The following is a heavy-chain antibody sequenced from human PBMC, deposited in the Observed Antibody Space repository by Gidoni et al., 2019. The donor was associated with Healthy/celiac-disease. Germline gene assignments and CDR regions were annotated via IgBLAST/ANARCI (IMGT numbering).Heavy chain of an antibody. J-gene: IGHJ5*02. D-gene: IGHD6-19*01. Sequence: QVQLQESGPGLVKPSETLSLTCTVSGGSVSSGSYYWSWIRQPPGKGLEWIGYIYYSGSTNYNPSLKSRVTISVDTSKNQFSLKLSSVTAADTAVYYCARELVGHRIAVAGAYNWFDPWGQGTLVTVSS. CDR1: GGSVSSGSYY. CDR3: ARELVGHRIAVAGAYNWFDP. V-gene: IGHV4-61*01. CDR2: IYYSGST.